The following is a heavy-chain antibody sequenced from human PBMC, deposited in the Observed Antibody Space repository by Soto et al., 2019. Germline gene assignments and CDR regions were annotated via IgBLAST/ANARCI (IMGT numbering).Heavy chain of an antibody. Sequence: EVQLLESGGGLVQPGGSLRLSCAASGFTFSSYAMSWVRQAPGKGLEWVSAISGSGGSTYYADSVKGRFTISRDNSKNTLYLQMNSLRAEDTAVYYCAKDLLRAASYGDSAEYFQHWGQGTLVTVSS. V-gene: IGHV3-23*01. CDR3: AKDLLRAASYGDSAEYFQH. J-gene: IGHJ1*01. D-gene: IGHD4-17*01. CDR1: GFTFSSYA. CDR2: ISGSGGST.